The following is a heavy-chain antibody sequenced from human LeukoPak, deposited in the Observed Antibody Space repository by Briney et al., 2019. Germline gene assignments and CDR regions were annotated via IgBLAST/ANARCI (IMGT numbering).Heavy chain of an antibody. Sequence: PGGSLRLSCAASGFTFSSYWMHWVRQAPGKGLVWVSRINGDGSSTSYADSVKGRFTISRDNAKNTLYLQMNSLRAEDTAVYYCARARDGYNSSRAGDYWGQGTLVTVSS. CDR3: ARARDGYNSSRAGDY. CDR1: GFTFSSYW. CDR2: INGDGSST. D-gene: IGHD5-24*01. V-gene: IGHV3-74*01. J-gene: IGHJ4*02.